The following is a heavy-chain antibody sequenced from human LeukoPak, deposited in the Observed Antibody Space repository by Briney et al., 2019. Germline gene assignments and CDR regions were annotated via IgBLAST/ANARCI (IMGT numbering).Heavy chain of an antibody. D-gene: IGHD3-10*01. CDR3: ANTIVRGVASMDV. V-gene: IGHV3-23*01. Sequence: GGSLRLSCAASGFTSSSYAMSWARQAPGKGLEWVSAISGSGGSTYYADAVKGRFIISRDNSRNTLYLQMHSLGAEDTAVYYCANTIVRGVASMDVWGQGTTVTVSS. J-gene: IGHJ6*02. CDR2: ISGSGGST. CDR1: GFTSSSYA.